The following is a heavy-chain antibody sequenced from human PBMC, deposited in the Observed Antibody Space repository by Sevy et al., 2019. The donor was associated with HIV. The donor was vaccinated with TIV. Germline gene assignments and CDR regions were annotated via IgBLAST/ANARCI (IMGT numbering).Heavy chain of an antibody. CDR3: AGDRYYDASGYYYYYYGMDV. J-gene: IGHJ6*02. V-gene: IGHV3-66*01. CDR2: IDSGGST. D-gene: IGHD3-22*01. Sequence: GGSLRLSCEASGFTVSGNYMAWVRLAPGKGLEWVSLIDSGGSTYYADSVKGRLTISRENAQNTLYLQMNPLRAEETAVYFCAGDRYYDASGYYYYYYGMDVWGQGTTVTVSS. CDR1: GFTVSGNY.